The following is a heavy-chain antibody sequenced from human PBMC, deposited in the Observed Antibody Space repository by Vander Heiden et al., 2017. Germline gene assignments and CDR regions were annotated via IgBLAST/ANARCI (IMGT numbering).Heavy chain of an antibody. CDR2: INSDGSST. Sequence: EVQLVESGGGLVQPGGSLRLSCAASGFTFSSYWMHWVRQGQGKGLVWVSRINSDGSSTSYADSVKGRFTISRDNAKNTLYLKMNSLRAEDTAVYYCASAFVSESDAFDIWGQGTMVTVSS. V-gene: IGHV3-74*01. CDR1: GFTFSSYW. CDR3: ASAFVSESDAFDI. J-gene: IGHJ3*02. D-gene: IGHD3-10*01.